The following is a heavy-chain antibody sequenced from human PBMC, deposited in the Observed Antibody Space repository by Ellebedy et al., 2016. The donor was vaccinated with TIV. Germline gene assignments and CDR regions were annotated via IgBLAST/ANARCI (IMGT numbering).Heavy chain of an antibody. CDR1: GGSVSSGSYY. CDR3: ASLGPLDSSGYYPPQPDASDI. J-gene: IGHJ3*02. D-gene: IGHD3-22*01. Sequence: SETLSLTCTVSGGSVSSGSYYWSWIRQPPGKGLEWIGYIYYSGSTNYNPSLKSRVTISVDTSKNQFSLKLSSVTAADTAVYYCASLGPLDSSGYYPPQPDASDIWGQGTMVTVSS. V-gene: IGHV4-61*01. CDR2: IYYSGST.